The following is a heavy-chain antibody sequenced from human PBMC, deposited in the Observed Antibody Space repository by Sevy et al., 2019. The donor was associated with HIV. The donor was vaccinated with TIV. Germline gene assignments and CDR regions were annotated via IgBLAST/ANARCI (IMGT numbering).Heavy chain of an antibody. D-gene: IGHD6-13*01. J-gene: IGHJ4*02. CDR3: ATHAGIAAAGRVFDY. V-gene: IGHV3-72*01. Sequence: GGSLRLSCAASGFTFSDHYMEWVRQAPGKGLEWVGRIRNKADSYTTEYTASVKGRFTITRDDSKNSLYLLMNSLKTEDTAVYYCATHAGIAAAGRVFDYWGQGTLVTVSS. CDR1: GFTFSDHY. CDR2: IRNKADSYTT.